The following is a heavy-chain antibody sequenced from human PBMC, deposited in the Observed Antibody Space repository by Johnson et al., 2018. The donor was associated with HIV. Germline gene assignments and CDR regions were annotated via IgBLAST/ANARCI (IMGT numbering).Heavy chain of an antibody. Sequence: EVQLLESGGGLVQRGGSLRLSCAASGFTFSSYWMTWVRQAPGKGLEWVANIKQDGSEKYYVDSVKGRFTISRDNSKNTLYLQMNSLRAEDTAVYYCAKSGLFVLVIYAPDVFDFWGQGTMVTVSS. CDR3: AKSGLFVLVIYAPDVFDF. CDR1: GFTFSSYW. D-gene: IGHD2-8*02. CDR2: IKQDGSEK. V-gene: IGHV3-7*02. J-gene: IGHJ3*01.